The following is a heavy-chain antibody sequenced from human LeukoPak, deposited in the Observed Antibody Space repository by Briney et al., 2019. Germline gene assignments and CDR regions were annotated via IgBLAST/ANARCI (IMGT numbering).Heavy chain of an antibody. CDR2: ISSSSSYI. J-gene: IGHJ4*02. D-gene: IGHD5-18*01. V-gene: IGHV3-21*01. CDR1: GFTFSDYS. Sequence: PGGSLRLSCAASGFTFSDYSMNWVRQAPGKGLEWVSSISSSSSYIYYADSVKGRFTISRDNAKNSLYLQMNSLRAEDTAVYYCARGPEGYSYGYGDYWGQGTLVTVSS. CDR3: ARGPEGYSYGYGDY.